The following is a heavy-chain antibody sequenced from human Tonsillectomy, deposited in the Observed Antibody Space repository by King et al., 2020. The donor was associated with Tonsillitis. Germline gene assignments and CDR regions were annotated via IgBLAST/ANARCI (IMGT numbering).Heavy chain of an antibody. CDR1: GGTLNNNA. V-gene: IGHV1-69*01. CDR3: ARPTDGAIFAYYYYMDV. Sequence: RGQAGAEVKKPGSSVKVSCKTSGGTLNNNAISWVRQAPGHGLEWMGGIIPKYGTTNYAQKFQGRLTITADESTSTAYMELSGLRSEDTAVYFCARPTDGAIFAYYYYMDVWGKGTTVAVSS. D-gene: IGHD3-3*01. J-gene: IGHJ6*03. CDR2: IIPKYGTT.